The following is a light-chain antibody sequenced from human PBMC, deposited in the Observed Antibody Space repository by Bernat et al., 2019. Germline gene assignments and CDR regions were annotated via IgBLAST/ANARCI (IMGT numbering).Light chain of an antibody. CDR2: KVS. J-gene: IGKJ1*01. CDR1: QSLVSSDGNTY. V-gene: IGKV2-30*01. Sequence: VVMTQSPLSLPVTLGQPASISCRSSQSLVSSDGNTYLSWFHQRPGQSPRRLIYKVSDRDSGVPDRISGSGSGTGFTLKISRMEAEDVVVYYCLQGIRWPWTFGQGTKVEI. CDR3: LQGIRWPWT.